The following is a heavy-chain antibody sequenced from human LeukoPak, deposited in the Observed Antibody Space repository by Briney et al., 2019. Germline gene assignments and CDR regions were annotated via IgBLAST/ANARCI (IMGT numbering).Heavy chain of an antibody. CDR1: GFTVSSNY. CDR3: ARHQGVVDL. CDR2: INHSGGT. V-gene: IGHV4-34*01. D-gene: IGHD3-3*01. Sequence: TGGSLRLSCAASGFTVSSNYMSWVRQAPGKGLEWIGEINHSGGTNYNPSLKSRVTISVDASKNQFSLKLSSVTAADTAVYYCARHQGVVDLWGRGSLVTVSS. J-gene: IGHJ2*01.